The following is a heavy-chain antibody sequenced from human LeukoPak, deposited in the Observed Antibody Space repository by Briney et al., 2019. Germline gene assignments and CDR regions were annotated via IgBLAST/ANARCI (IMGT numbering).Heavy chain of an antibody. D-gene: IGHD3-10*01. Sequence: GGSLRLSCAASGFTFSSYAMSWVRQAPGKGLGWVSAISGSGGSTYYADSVKGRFTISRDNSKNTLYLQMNSLRAEDTAVYYCARTMVRGVIGYWGQGTLVTVSS. CDR1: GFTFSSYA. J-gene: IGHJ4*02. V-gene: IGHV3-23*01. CDR2: ISGSGGST. CDR3: ARTMVRGVIGY.